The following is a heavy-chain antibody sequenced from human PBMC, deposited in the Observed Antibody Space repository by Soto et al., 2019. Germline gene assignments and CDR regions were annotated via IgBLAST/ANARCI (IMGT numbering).Heavy chain of an antibody. D-gene: IGHD1-1*01. V-gene: IGHV1-18*01. Sequence: ASVKVSCKASGYTFTSYGISWVRQAPGQGLDWMGWISAYNGNTNYAQKLQGRVTMTTDTSTSTAYMELRSLRSDDTAVYYCAGTRELERRRSYYYYGMDVWGQGTTVTVSS. CDR3: AGTRELERRRSYYYYGMDV. CDR2: ISAYNGNT. J-gene: IGHJ6*02. CDR1: GYTFTSYG.